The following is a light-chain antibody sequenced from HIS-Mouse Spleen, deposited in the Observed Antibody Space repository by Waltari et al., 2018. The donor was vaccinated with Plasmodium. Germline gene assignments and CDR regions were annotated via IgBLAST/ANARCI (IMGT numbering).Light chain of an antibody. CDR3: CSYAGSSTNWV. V-gene: IGLV2-23*01. J-gene: IGLJ3*02. CDR1: SSDVGSYNL. CDR2: EGS. Sequence: QSALTQPASVSGSPGQSITISCTGTSSDVGSYNLVSWYQQHPGKAPNLMIYEGSKRPSGLSNRFSGSKSGKTASLTISGLQAEDEADYYCCSYAGSSTNWVFGGGTKLTVL.